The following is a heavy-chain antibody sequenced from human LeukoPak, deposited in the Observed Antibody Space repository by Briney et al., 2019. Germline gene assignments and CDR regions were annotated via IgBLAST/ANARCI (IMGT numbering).Heavy chain of an antibody. CDR2: INHSGST. D-gene: IGHD4-17*01. CDR3: ATPDGEGVDY. V-gene: IGHV4-38-2*02. J-gene: IGHJ4*02. CDR1: GYSISSGYY. Sequence: PSETLSLTCTVSGYSISSGYYWGWIRQPPGKGLEWIGEINHSGSTNYNPSLKSRVTISVDTSKNQFSLKLSSVTAADTAVYYCATPDGEGVDYWGQGTLVTVSS.